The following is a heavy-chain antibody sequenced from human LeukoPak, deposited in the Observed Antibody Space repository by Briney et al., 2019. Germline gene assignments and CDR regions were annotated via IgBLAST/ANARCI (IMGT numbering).Heavy chain of an antibody. V-gene: IGHV1-18*01. CDR2: ISAYKGNT. CDR3: ARDIAAAGTAVDY. J-gene: IGHJ4*02. D-gene: IGHD6-13*01. Sequence: GASVNVSCKASGYTFTIYGISWVRRAPGQGVEWMGWISAYKGNTNYAQKLQGRVTMTTDTSTSTAYMELRSLRSDDTAVYYCARDIAAAGTAVDYWGQGTLVTASS. CDR1: GYTFTIYG.